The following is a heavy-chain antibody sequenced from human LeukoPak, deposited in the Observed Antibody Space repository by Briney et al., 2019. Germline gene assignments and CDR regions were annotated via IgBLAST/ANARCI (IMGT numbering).Heavy chain of an antibody. J-gene: IGHJ4*02. CDR3: TRMGLGSSWYLDY. Sequence: GASVKVSCKASGYTFTGYYMHWVRQAPGQGLEWMGWINPNSGGTNYAQKFQGRVTTTRDTSISTAYMELSRLRSDDTAVYYCTRMGLGSSWYLDYWGQGTLVTVSS. CDR2: INPNSGGT. D-gene: IGHD6-13*01. CDR1: GYTFTGYY. V-gene: IGHV1-2*02.